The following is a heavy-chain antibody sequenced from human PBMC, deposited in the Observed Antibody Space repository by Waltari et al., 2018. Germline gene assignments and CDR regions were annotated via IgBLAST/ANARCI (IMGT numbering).Heavy chain of an antibody. CDR3: AREANYDFWSTPFDY. Sequence: QVQLQESGPGLVKPSETLSLTCTVSGGSISSSYWSWIRQPAGKGLEWIGRIYTSGSTNYNPSLKSRVTMSVDTSKNQFYLKLSSVTAADTAVYYCAREANYDFWSTPFDYWGQGTLVTVSS. D-gene: IGHD3-3*01. J-gene: IGHJ4*02. CDR1: GGSISSSY. V-gene: IGHV4-4*07. CDR2: IYTSGST.